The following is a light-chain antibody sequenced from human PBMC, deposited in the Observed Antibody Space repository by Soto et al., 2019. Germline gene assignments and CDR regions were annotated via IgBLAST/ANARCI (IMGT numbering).Light chain of an antibody. CDR1: SSDIGAYDY. V-gene: IGLV2-14*01. CDR2: EVN. J-gene: IGLJ2*01. Sequence: QSALTQPASLSGSPGQSITISCTGTSSDIGAYDYVSWFQQHPGKAPKLMISEVNNRPSGIPDRFSGSKSGTSGTLDITGLQTGDEADYYCATWDGSLPAEVFGGGTKVTVL. CDR3: ATWDGSLPAEV.